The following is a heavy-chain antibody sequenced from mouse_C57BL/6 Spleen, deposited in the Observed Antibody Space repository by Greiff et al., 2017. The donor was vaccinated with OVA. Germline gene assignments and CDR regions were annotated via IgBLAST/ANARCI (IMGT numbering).Heavy chain of an antibody. Sequence: VKLQESGAELVRPGASVTLSCKASGYTFTDYEMHWVKQTPVHGLEWIGAIDPETGGTAYNQKFKGKAILTADKSSSTAYMELRSLTSEDSAVYYCTRGLLRYGYFDVWGTVTTVTVSS. V-gene: IGHV1-15*01. CDR2: IDPETGGT. CDR1: GYTFTDYE. J-gene: IGHJ1*03. D-gene: IGHD1-1*01. CDR3: TRGLLRYGYFDV.